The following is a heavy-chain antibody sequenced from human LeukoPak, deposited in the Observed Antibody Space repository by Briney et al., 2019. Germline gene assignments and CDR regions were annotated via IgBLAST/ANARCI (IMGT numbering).Heavy chain of an antibody. D-gene: IGHD3-22*01. CDR3: AKGAYYYDSSGYLYYFDY. Sequence: GGSLRLSCAASGFTFSSYAMGWVRQAPGKGLEWVSAISGSGGSTYYADSVKGRFTISRDNSKNTLYLQMNSLRAEDTAVYYCAKGAYYYDSSGYLYYFDYWGQGTLVTVSS. V-gene: IGHV3-23*01. CDR1: GFTFSSYA. J-gene: IGHJ4*02. CDR2: ISGSGGST.